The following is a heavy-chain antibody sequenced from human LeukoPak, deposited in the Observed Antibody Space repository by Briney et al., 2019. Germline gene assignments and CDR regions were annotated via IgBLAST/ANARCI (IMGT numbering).Heavy chain of an antibody. V-gene: IGHV3-48*02. CDR2: ISSTSTT. Sequence: GGSLRLSCAASGFSFSSYSMNWVRQAPGKGLEWVSYISSTSTTYYADSVKGRFTISRDTAKNSLYLQMNSLRDEDTALYYCARDKYGGLRGQGTMATVSS. CDR1: GFSFSSYS. CDR3: ARDKYGGL. D-gene: IGHD3-16*01. J-gene: IGHJ3*01.